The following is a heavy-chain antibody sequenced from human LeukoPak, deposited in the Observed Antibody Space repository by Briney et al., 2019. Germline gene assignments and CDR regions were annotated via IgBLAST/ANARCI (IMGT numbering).Heavy chain of an antibody. V-gene: IGHV4-59*01. D-gene: IGHD3-22*01. J-gene: IGHJ4*02. Sequence: PSETLSLTCAVYGGSFSGYYWSWIRQPPGKGLEWIGYMHYSGSTNYNPSLKSRVTISVDTSKNQFSLKLSSVTAADTAVYYCAGRSGYYPYYFDYWGQGTLVTVSS. CDR3: AGRSGYYPYYFDY. CDR1: GGSFSGYY. CDR2: MHYSGST.